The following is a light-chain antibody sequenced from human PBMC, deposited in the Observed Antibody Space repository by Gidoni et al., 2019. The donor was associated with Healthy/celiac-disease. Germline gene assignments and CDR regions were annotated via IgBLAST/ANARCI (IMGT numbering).Light chain of an antibody. CDR1: QSVSSSY. CDR2: GAS. Sequence: VLTQSPGTLSLSPGERATLSCRASQSVSSSYLAWYQQKPGQAPRLLIYGASSRATGIPDRFSGSGSGTDFTLTISRLEPEDFAVYYCQQYGSSPLYTFGQGTKLEIK. V-gene: IGKV3-20*01. CDR3: QQYGSSPLYT. J-gene: IGKJ2*01.